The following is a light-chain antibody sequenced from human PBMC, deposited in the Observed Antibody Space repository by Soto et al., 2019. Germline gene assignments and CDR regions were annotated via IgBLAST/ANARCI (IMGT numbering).Light chain of an antibody. J-gene: IGKJ1*01. CDR1: QSVSNSY. Sequence: EIVLTQSPGTLSLSPGERATLSCRASQSVSNSYLTWYQQKPGQAPRLLIYGASTRATGIPDRFSGSGSGIDFTLTISRLEPEDFAVYYCQHYGSSSWTFGQGTKVEIK. V-gene: IGKV3-20*01. CDR3: QHYGSSSWT. CDR2: GAS.